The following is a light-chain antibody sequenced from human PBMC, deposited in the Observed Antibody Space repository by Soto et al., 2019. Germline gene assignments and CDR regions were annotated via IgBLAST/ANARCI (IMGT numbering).Light chain of an antibody. J-gene: IGKJ4*01. CDR3: QQYYRTPLT. CDR1: QSVLYSSNNKNY. CDR2: WAS. V-gene: IGKV4-1*01. Sequence: DIVMTQSPDSLAVSLGERATINCKSSQSVLYSSNNKNYLAWYQQKPGQPPKLLIYWASTRESGVPDRFSVSGSGRDFTLTISSLQAEDVAVYYCQQYYRTPLTFGGGTKVEIK.